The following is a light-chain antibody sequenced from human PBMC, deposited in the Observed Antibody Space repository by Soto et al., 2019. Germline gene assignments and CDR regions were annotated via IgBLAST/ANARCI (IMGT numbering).Light chain of an antibody. CDR1: QSVSSSY. J-gene: IGKJ3*01. CDR2: GAS. CDR3: QQYGSSPLLT. V-gene: IGKV3-20*01. Sequence: EIVLTQSPGTLSLSPGERATLSCRASQSVSSSYLAWYQQKPGQAPRLLIYGASGRATGIPDRFSGSGSGTDFTITISRLEPEDFAVYYCQQYGSSPLLTFGPGTKVDIK.